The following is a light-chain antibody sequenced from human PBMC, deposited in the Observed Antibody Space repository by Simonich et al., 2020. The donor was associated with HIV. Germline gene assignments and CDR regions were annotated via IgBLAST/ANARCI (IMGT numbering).Light chain of an antibody. CDR1: SSDVGGYNY. CDR2: DVS. Sequence: QSALTQPASVSGPPGQSITISCTGTSSDVGGYNYVSWYQQHPGKAPKLMIYDVSKRPSWVSNRFSGSKSGNTASLTISGLQAEDEADYYCSSYTSSSTLVFGGGTKLTVL. J-gene: IGLJ3*02. V-gene: IGLV2-14*01. CDR3: SSYTSSSTLV.